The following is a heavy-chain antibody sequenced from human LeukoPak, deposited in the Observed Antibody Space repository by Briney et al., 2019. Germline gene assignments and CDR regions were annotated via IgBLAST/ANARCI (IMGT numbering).Heavy chain of an antibody. CDR1: GGSFSGYY. CDR2: INHSGST. J-gene: IGHJ4*02. V-gene: IGHV4-34*01. D-gene: IGHD6-13*01. Sequence: PSETLSLTCAVYGGSFSGYYWSWIRQPPGKGLEWIGEINHSGSTNYNPSLKSRVTISVDTSKNQFSLKLSSVTAADTAVYYCARGPIAAAGYDYWGQGTLVPVSS. CDR3: ARGPIAAAGYDY.